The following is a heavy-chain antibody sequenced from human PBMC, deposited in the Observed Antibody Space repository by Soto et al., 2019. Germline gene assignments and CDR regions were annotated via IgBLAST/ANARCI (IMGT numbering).Heavy chain of an antibody. D-gene: IGHD1-26*01. V-gene: IGHV1-8*01. CDR3: ARGPPRMGGSYLRIDGDD. CDR1: GYTFTSYD. Sequence: ASVNLSCKASGYTFTSYDINWVRQATGQGLEWMGWMNPNSGNTGYAQKFQGRVTMTRNTSISTAYMELSSLRSEDTAVYYCARGPPRMGGSYLRIDGDDWGQGTLVIASS. J-gene: IGHJ4*02. CDR2: MNPNSGNT.